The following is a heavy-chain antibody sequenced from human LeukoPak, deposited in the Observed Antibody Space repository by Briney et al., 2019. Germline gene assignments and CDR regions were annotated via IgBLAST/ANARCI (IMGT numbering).Heavy chain of an antibody. CDR1: GFTFDDYA. CDR2: ISCNSGSI. Sequence: GGSLRLSCAASGFTFDDYAMHWVRQAPGKGLEWVSGISCNSGSIGYADSVKGRFTISRDNAKNSLYLQMNSLRAEDMALYYCAKAATVTTFGAFDIWGQGTMVTVSS. J-gene: IGHJ3*02. CDR3: AKAATVTTFGAFDI. D-gene: IGHD4-17*01. V-gene: IGHV3-9*03.